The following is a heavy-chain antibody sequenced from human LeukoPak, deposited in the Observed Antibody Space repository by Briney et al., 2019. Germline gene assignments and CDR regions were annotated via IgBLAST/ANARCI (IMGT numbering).Heavy chain of an antibody. V-gene: IGHV3-7*01. CDR3: ARGNHDYGELDY. CDR2: IKQDGSEK. CDR1: GFTFSSYW. D-gene: IGHD4-17*01. Sequence: PGGSLRLSCAASGFTFSSYWMSWVRQAPGKGLEWVANIKQDGSEKYYVASVKGRFTISRDNAKNSLYLQMNRLRAEGTAVYYCARGNHDYGELDYWGQGTLVTVSS. J-gene: IGHJ4*02.